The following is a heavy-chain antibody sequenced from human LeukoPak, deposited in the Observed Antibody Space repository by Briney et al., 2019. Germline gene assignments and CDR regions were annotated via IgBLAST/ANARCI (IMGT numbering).Heavy chain of an antibody. CDR2: ISGSGGST. V-gene: IGHV3-23*01. J-gene: IGHJ4*02. Sequence: GGSLRLSCAASGFTFSSYAMSWVRQAPGRGLEWVSAISGSGGSTYYADSVKGRFTISRDNSKNTLYLQMNSLRAEDTAVYYCAKAGGYSYGPGFDYWGQGTLVTVSS. CDR1: GFTFSSYA. D-gene: IGHD5-18*01. CDR3: AKAGGYSYGPGFDY.